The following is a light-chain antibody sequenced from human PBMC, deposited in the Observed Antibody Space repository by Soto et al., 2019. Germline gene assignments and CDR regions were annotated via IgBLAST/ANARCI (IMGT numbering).Light chain of an antibody. CDR3: QQYDSFPKT. V-gene: IGKV1-5*01. J-gene: IGKJ1*01. Sequence: DIQMTQSPSTLSASVGDRVTITCRASQSISSWLAWYQQKPGKAPQLLIYDASNLESGVPSRFSGSGSGTEFTLTISSLQPDDFATYYCQQYDSFPKTFGRGTKVEVK. CDR2: DAS. CDR1: QSISSW.